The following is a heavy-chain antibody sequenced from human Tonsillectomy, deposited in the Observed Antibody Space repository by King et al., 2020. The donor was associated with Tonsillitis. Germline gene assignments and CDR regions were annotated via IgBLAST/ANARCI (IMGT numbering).Heavy chain of an antibody. V-gene: IGHV4-61*02. CDR1: VGSINSGVYS. Sequence: VQLQESGPGLVKPSQTLSLTCTVSVGSINSGVYSWNWIRQPAGKGLEWIGRIYTSGSTSSNPSLTSRITMSVDTSKSQFYRKLTSVTAADTAVYYCAREDYGDYPYWGQGTLVTVSS. J-gene: IGHJ4*02. CDR3: AREDYGDYPY. CDR2: IYTSGST. D-gene: IGHD4-17*01.